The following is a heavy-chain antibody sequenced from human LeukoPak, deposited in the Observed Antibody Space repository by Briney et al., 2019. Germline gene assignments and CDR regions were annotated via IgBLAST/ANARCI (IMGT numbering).Heavy chain of an antibody. V-gene: IGHV3-74*01. CDR2: INSDGRTT. CDR3: TSDSPDYGTDV. Sequence: PGGSLRLSCATSGFTFSTYWMHWVRQTPGKELEWVARINSDGRTTVYADSVRGRFAISRDNAKNTLYLQMNSLRAEVTAVYYCTSDSPDYGTDVWGQGTTVIVSS. CDR1: GFTFSTYW. J-gene: IGHJ6*02.